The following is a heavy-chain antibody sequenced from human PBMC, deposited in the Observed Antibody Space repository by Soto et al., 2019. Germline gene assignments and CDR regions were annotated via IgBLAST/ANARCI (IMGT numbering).Heavy chain of an antibody. V-gene: IGHV4-59*01. D-gene: IGHD2-2*01. J-gene: IGHJ4*02. CDR2: IAYTGST. CDR3: ARDGCNAASCFDY. Sequence: PSETLSLTCAVYGESFSGYYCSWIRQPPGKGLEWIGHIAYTGSTNYNPSLKSRLTMSVDTSKNQFSLKLASVTAADTAVYYCARDGCNAASCFDYWGLGTLVIVSS. CDR1: GESFSGYY.